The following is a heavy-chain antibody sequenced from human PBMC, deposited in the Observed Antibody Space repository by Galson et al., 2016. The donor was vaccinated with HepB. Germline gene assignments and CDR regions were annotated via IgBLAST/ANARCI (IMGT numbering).Heavy chain of an antibody. J-gene: IGHJ5*02. CDR3: AKEGDEIAAAGFDP. D-gene: IGHD6-13*01. CDR1: GYTFTTYV. V-gene: IGHV1-3*01. Sequence: SVKVSCKASGYTFTTYVMHWVRQAPGQRLEWMGWINAGNGNTKYSQKFQGRVTITRDTSASTAYMELNSLRSEDTAMYYCAKEGDEIAAAGFDPWGQGTLVTVSS. CDR2: INAGNGNT.